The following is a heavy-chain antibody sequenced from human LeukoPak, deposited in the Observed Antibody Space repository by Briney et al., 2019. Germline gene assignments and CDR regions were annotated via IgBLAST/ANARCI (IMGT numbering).Heavy chain of an antibody. CDR1: GYTFTSYG. CDR2: ISAYNGNT. D-gene: IGHD3-22*01. J-gene: IGHJ4*02. V-gene: IGHV1-18*01. Sequence: ASVKVSCKASGYTFTSYGISWVRQAPGQGLERMGWISAYNGNTNYAQKLQGRVTMTTDTSTSTAYMELRSLRSDDTAVYYCARDAHSSYYYDSSGYSNNWGQGTLVTVSS. CDR3: ARDAHSSYYYDSSGYSNN.